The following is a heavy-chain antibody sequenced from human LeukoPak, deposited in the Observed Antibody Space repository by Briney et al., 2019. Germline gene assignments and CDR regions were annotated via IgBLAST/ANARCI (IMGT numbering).Heavy chain of an antibody. CDR3: ARADAFDI. CDR2: IKQDGSEK. J-gene: IGHJ3*02. V-gene: IGHV3-7*01. CDR1: GFTFSRYW. Sequence: GGSLGLSCAASGFTFSRYWMTWVRQAPGKGLEWVANIKQDGSEKYYVDSVKGRFTISRDNAKNSLYLQMNSLRAEDTAVYYCARADAFDIWGQGTMVTVSS.